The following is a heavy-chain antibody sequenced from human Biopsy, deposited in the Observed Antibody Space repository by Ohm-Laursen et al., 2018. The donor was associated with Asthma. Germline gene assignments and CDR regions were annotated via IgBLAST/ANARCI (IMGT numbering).Heavy chain of an antibody. V-gene: IGHV1-69*13. Sequence: SVKVSCKASGDSFSNYAISWVRQAPGQGLEWMGGLIPVLGTANYAQKFQGRVTITADESTSTAYMELSSLRSEDTAVYYCARADRYYYDSSGYTEWFDPWGQETLVTVSS. CDR3: ARADRYYYDSSGYTEWFDP. D-gene: IGHD3-22*01. CDR2: LIPVLGTA. CDR1: GDSFSNYA. J-gene: IGHJ5*02.